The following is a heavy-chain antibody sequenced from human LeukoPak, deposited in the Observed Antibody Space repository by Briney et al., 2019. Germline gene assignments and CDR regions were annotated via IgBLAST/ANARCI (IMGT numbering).Heavy chain of an antibody. CDR2: ISSSGGST. CDR3: AKSGLGLDTFPFDY. D-gene: IGHD5-18*01. J-gene: IGHJ4*02. CDR1: GFTFSTYA. V-gene: IGHV3-23*01. Sequence: PGRSLRLSCAASGFTFSTYAMSWVRQAPGKGLEWVSAISSSGGSTYYADSMKGRFTISRDNSKNTLYLRMNSLRAEDTAVYYCAKSGLGLDTFPFDYWGQGTLVTVSS.